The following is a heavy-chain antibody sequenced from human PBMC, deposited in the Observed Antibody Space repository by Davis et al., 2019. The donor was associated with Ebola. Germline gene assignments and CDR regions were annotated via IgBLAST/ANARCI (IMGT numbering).Heavy chain of an antibody. CDR1: GFTFSSYS. Sequence: GESLKISCAASGFTFSSYSMNWVRQAPGKGLVWVSRIKSDGSTIYADSVKGRFTISRDNAKNTLYLQMNSLRAEDTAVYYCARDAHDIVVVVAYYGMDVWGKGTTVTVSS. CDR2: IKSDGST. D-gene: IGHD2-15*01. V-gene: IGHV3-74*01. CDR3: ARDAHDIVVVVAYYGMDV. J-gene: IGHJ6*04.